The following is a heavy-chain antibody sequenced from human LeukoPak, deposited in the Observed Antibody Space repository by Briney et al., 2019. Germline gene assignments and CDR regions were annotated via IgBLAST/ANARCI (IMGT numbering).Heavy chain of an antibody. J-gene: IGHJ4*02. CDR3: AKEQSSGWYRTADY. D-gene: IGHD6-19*01. V-gene: IGHV3-30*18. Sequence: PTGGSLRLSCAASGFTYETHDMHWVRRAPGKGLVWVGVASRDGVSQNYGDSVEGRFTISRDQSDNTLFLQMNSLRSEDTAIYYCAKEQSSGWYRTADYWGQGTLVTVSS. CDR1: GFTYETHD. CDR2: ASRDGVSQ.